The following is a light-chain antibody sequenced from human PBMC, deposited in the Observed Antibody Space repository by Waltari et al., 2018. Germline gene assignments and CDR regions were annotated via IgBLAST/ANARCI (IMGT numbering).Light chain of an antibody. Sequence: DIVMTQSPASLAVSLGERATLNCKSSQSVLYNSNNKNYLAWYQQKPGQPPKLLIYWASTQESGVPDRFSGNGSGTDFTLTVSSLQAEDVAVYYCQQYYTTPFTFGPGTKVDI. V-gene: IGKV4-1*01. J-gene: IGKJ3*01. CDR3: QQYYTTPFT. CDR1: QSVLYNSNNKNY. CDR2: WAS.